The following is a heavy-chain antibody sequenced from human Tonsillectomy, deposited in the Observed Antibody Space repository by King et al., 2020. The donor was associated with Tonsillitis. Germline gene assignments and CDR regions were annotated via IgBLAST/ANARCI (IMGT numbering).Heavy chain of an antibody. CDR3: AREVGLNWFDP. CDR2: ISSSGSTI. J-gene: IGHJ5*02. V-gene: IGHV3-48*03. Sequence: VQLVESGGGLVQPGGSLRLSCAASGFTFSSYEMNWVRQAPGKGLEWVSYISSSGSTIYYADSVKGRFTISRDNAKNSLYLQMNSLRAEDTAVYYCAREVGLNWFDPWGQGTLVTVSS. CDR1: GFTFSSYE.